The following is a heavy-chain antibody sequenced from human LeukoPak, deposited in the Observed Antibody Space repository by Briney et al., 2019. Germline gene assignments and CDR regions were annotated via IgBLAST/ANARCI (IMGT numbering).Heavy chain of an antibody. CDR2: IYYSGST. CDR3: ARQGYSSSWYFDY. Sequence: SETLSLTCTVSGGSISSSSYYWGWIRQPPGKGLDGIGRIYYSGSTYNNPSLKSRVTISVDTSKNHFSLKLSSVTAADTAVYYCARQGYSSSWYFDYWGQGTLVTVSS. J-gene: IGHJ4*02. CDR1: GGSISSSSYY. D-gene: IGHD6-13*01. V-gene: IGHV4-39*01.